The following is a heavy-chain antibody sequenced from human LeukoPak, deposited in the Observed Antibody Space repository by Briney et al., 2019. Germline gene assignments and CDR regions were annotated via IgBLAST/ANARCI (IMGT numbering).Heavy chain of an antibody. J-gene: IGHJ4*02. Sequence: GGSLRLSCVASGFTFDDHDMSWVRQAPGKGPEWVSNINWNGGSTGYADSVKGRFTISRDNAKNSLYLQMNSLRVDDTAVYYCARALPSSWYFFDYWGQGALVTVSS. CDR3: ARALPSSWYFFDY. D-gene: IGHD6-13*01. V-gene: IGHV3-20*04. CDR1: GFTFDDHD. CDR2: INWNGGST.